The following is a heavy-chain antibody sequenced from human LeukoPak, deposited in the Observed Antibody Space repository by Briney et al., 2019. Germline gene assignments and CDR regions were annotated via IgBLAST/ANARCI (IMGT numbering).Heavy chain of an antibody. CDR2: IIPIFGTA. CDR1: GGTFSSYA. Sequence: SVKVSCKASGGTFSSYAISWVRQAPGQGLEWMGGIIPIFGTANYAQKLQGRVTMTTDTSTSTAYMELRSLRSDDTAVYYCARDYKSYYYDSSGYYYHLVDCGYWGQGTLVTVSS. V-gene: IGHV1-69*05. D-gene: IGHD3-22*01. CDR3: ARDYKSYYYDSSGYYYHLVDCGY. J-gene: IGHJ4*02.